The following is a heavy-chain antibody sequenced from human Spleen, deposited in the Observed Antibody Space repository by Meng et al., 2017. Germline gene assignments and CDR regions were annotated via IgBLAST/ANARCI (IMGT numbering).Heavy chain of an antibody. CDR1: GGSISSGDYY. V-gene: IGHV4-31*01. J-gene: IGHJ5*02. D-gene: IGHD2-21*02. Sequence: QWQLQESGPGLVKPSQTLSLTCTVSGGSISSGDYYWSWIRQHPGKGLEWIGYIYYSGSTYYNPSLKSLLTISVDTSKNQFSLKLSSVTAADTAVYYCARGPLTRGDIAWFDPWGQGTLVTVSS. CDR3: ARGPLTRGDIAWFDP. CDR2: IYYSGST.